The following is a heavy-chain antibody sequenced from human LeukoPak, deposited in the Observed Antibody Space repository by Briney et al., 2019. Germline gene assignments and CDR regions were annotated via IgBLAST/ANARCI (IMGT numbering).Heavy chain of an antibody. Sequence: GGSLRLSCAASGFLFGSYSMNWVRQAPGKGLEWISSISNSGVSIHYADSVKGRFTISRDNAKNSLYLQMNSLRAEDTAVYYCARDVGSPYYYGMDVWGQGTTVTVSS. V-gene: IGHV3-21*01. CDR1: GFLFGSYS. CDR2: ISNSGVSI. D-gene: IGHD1-26*01. CDR3: ARDVGSPYYYGMDV. J-gene: IGHJ6*02.